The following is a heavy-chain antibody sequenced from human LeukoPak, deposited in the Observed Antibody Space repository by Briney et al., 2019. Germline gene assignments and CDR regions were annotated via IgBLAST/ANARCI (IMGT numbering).Heavy chain of an antibody. CDR3: AAHRHYSSGWFDY. D-gene: IGHD6-19*01. J-gene: IGHJ4*02. CDR1: GYTFTNYD. CDR2: MDPNTGNT. V-gene: IGHV1-8*03. Sequence: GASVKVSCKASGYTFTNYDINWVRQATGQGLERLGWMDPNTGNTGYAQKFQGRVTITRNTSISTAYMELSSLRSEDTAVYYCAAHRHYSSGWFDYWGQGTLVTVSS.